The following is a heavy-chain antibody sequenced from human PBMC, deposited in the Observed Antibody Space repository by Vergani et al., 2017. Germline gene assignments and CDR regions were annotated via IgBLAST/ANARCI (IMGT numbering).Heavy chain of an antibody. Sequence: QVQLVESGGGVVQPGRSLRLSCAASGFTFSSYGMHWVRQAPGKGLEWVAVIWYDGSNKYYADSVKGRFTISRDNSKNSLYLQMNSLRAEDTALYYCAKGYGYSYVGGFDYWGQGTLVTVSS. D-gene: IGHD5-18*01. CDR3: AKGYGYSYVGGFDY. J-gene: IGHJ4*02. CDR2: IWYDGSNK. V-gene: IGHV3-33*06. CDR1: GFTFSSYG.